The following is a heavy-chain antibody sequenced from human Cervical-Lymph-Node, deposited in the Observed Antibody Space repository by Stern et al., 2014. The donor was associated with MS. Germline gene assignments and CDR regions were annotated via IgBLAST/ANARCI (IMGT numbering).Heavy chain of an antibody. Sequence: VQLLESGGGLVKPGGSLRLSCAASGFTFSDFFMNWIRQAPGKGPEWISYISGSATTIYYADSVKGRFTITRDNAKNSLFLQLNSLRAEDTAVYYCTRGVSSDYWGQGTLVTVSS. CDR2: ISGSATTI. D-gene: IGHD6-6*01. CDR3: TRGVSSDY. V-gene: IGHV3-11*01. CDR1: GFTFSDFF. J-gene: IGHJ4*02.